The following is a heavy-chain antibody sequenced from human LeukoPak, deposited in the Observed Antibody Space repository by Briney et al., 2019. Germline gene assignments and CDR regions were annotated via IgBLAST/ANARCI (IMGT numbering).Heavy chain of an antibody. D-gene: IGHD3-10*01. V-gene: IGHV4-34*01. CDR2: INHSGST. J-gene: IGHJ6*04. CDR1: GGSFSGYY. CDR3: ARGSRGRSYGSGSYSYYGMDV. Sequence: SETLSLTCAVYGGSFSGYYWSWIRQPPGEGLERIGEINHSGSTNYNPSFKSRVTISVDTSKNQFSLKLSSVTAADTAVYYCARGSRGRSYGSGSYSYYGMDVWGKGTTVTVSS.